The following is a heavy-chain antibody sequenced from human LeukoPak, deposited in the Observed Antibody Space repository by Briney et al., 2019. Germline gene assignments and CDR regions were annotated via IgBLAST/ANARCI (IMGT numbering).Heavy chain of an antibody. CDR3: ARRPRDTSGYYLGAFHD. J-gene: IGHJ3*01. CDR2: IGASVADT. CDR1: GFTFTSYA. D-gene: IGHD3-22*01. V-gene: IGHV3-23*01. Sequence: GGSLRLSCAASGFTFTSYAMTWVRQAPGKGLEWVSVIGASVADTYYSDSVKGRFTLSRDNSQNTLFLHMSSLRAEDTAVYFCARRPRDTSGYYLGAFHDWGQGTTVTVSS.